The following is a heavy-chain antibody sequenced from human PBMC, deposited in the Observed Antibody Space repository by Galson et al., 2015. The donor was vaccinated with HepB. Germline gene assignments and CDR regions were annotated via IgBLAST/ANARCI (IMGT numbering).Heavy chain of an antibody. D-gene: IGHD6-19*01. J-gene: IGHJ6*02. CDR1: GGTFSSYA. CDR3: ARPYSSGWYGGMDV. V-gene: IGHV1-69*13. CDR2: IIPIFGTA. Sequence: SVKVSCKASGGTFSSYAISWVRQAPGQGLEWMGGIIPIFGTANYAQKFQGRVTITADESTGTAYMELSSLRSEDTAVYYCARPYSSGWYGGMDVWGQGTTVTVSS.